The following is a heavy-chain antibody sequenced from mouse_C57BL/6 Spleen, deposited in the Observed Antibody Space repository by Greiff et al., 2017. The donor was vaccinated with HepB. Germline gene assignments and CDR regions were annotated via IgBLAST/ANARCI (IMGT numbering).Heavy chain of an antibody. CDR1: GYAFSSSW. V-gene: IGHV1-82*01. Sequence: QVQLQQSGPELVKPGASVKISCKASGYAFSSSWMNWVKQRPGKGLEWIGRIYPGDGDTNYNGKFKGKATLTADKSSSTAYMQLSSLTSEDSAVYFCAREDLITTKYIDGWGTGNTVTDAS. CDR2: IYPGDGDT. J-gene: IGHJ1*03. D-gene: IGHD1-1*01. CDR3: AREDLITTKYIDG.